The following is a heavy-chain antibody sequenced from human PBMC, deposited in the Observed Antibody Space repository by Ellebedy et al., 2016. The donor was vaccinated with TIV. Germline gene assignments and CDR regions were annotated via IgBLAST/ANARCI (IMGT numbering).Heavy chain of an antibody. J-gene: IGHJ5*02. V-gene: IGHV3-23*01. CDR3: ATRGHSIGWFAD. CDR2: ISGRGEST. CDR1: GFIFSDYA. Sequence: PGGSLRLSCATSGFIFSDYAISWVRQPPGKGLEWVSTISGRGESTFASDSVKGRFTISRDFSKRTVYLQMNSLRVEDTAVYFCATRGHSIGWFADWGQGTRVTVSS. D-gene: IGHD3-22*01.